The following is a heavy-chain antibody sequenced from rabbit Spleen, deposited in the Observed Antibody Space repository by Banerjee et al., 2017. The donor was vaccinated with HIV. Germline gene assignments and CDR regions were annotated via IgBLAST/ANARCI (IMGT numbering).Heavy chain of an antibody. CDR1: GFSFTSGYD. D-gene: IGHD7-1*01. Sequence: LTCKTSGFSFTSGYDMCWVRQAPGKGLEWITCINMVTGKSVYASWAKGRFTISKTSSTTVTLQMTSLTAADTATYFCARDLSNSDSTCPFNLWGQGTLVTVS. CDR2: INMVTGKS. J-gene: IGHJ4*01. CDR3: ARDLSNSDSTCPFNL. V-gene: IGHV1S40*01.